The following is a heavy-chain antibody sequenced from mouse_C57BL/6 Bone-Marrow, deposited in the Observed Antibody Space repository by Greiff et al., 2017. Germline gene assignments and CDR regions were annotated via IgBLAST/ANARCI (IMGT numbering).Heavy chain of an antibody. V-gene: IGHV1-15*01. Sequence: LVESGAELVRPGASVTLSCKASGYTFTDYEMHWVKQTPVHGLEWIGAIDPETGGTAYNQKFKGKAILTADKSSSTAYMELRSLTSDDSAVYYCTRDGDGYPFDYWGQGTTLTVSS. D-gene: IGHD2-3*01. CDR1: GYTFTDYE. CDR3: TRDGDGYPFDY. CDR2: IDPETGGT. J-gene: IGHJ2*01.